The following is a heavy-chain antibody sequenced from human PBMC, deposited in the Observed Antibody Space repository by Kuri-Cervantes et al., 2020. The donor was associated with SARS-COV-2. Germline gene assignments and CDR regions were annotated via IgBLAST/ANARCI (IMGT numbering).Heavy chain of an antibody. CDR3: ARDHDYKDQYYYYYYMDV. CDR1: GYTFTSYY. V-gene: IGHV7-4-1*02. D-gene: IGHD4-11*01. CDR2: INTNTGNP. Sequence: ASVKVSCKASGYTFTSYYMHWVRQAPGQGLEWMGWINTNTGNPTYAQGFTGRFVFSLDTSVSTAYLQISSLKAEDTAVYYCARDHDYKDQYYYYYYMDVWGKGTTVTVSS. J-gene: IGHJ6*03.